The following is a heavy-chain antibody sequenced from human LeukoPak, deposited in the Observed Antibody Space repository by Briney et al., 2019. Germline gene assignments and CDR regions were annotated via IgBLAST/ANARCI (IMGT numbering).Heavy chain of an antibody. Sequence: GGSLRLSCAASGLTFSSYAMNWVRQAPGKGLEWVSAIDNSGFTTYYADSVRGRFTISRDNVKNTLYLQMNSLRAEDTAVYYCAKVSTVTSNFDYWGQGTLVTVSS. D-gene: IGHD4-17*01. J-gene: IGHJ4*02. V-gene: IGHV3-23*01. CDR1: GLTFSSYA. CDR3: AKVSTVTSNFDY. CDR2: IDNSGFTT.